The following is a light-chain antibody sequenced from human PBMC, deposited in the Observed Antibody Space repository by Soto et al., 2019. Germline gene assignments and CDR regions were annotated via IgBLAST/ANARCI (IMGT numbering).Light chain of an antibody. Sequence: DIPMTQSPSSLSASVADRVTITCRASQSISSYLNWYQQKPGKAPKLLIYAASSLQSGVPSRFSGSGSGTDFTLTISSLQPEDFATYYCQQSYSTPLTFGGGTKVEIK. J-gene: IGKJ4*01. CDR3: QQSYSTPLT. CDR2: AAS. CDR1: QSISSY. V-gene: IGKV1-39*01.